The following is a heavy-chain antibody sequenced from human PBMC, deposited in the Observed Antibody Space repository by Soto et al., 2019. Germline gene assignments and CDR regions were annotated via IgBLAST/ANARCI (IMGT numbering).Heavy chain of an antibody. Sequence: SETLSLTCAVSSGSIISSSWWSWVRQPPGKGLEWIGEIYHSGSTNYNPSLKSRVTISVDKSKNQFSLKLSSVTAADTAVYYCARAGGDYVRYDYWGQGTLLTVSS. D-gene: IGHD2-21*02. CDR1: SGSIISSSW. CDR3: ARAGGDYVRYDY. CDR2: IYHSGST. V-gene: IGHV4-4*02. J-gene: IGHJ4*02.